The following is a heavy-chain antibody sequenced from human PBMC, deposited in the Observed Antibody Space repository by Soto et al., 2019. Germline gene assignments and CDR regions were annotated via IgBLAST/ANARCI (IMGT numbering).Heavy chain of an antibody. D-gene: IGHD3-10*01. Sequence: EVQLLQSGGDLVQPGGSLRLSCAASGFTFSAYAMSWVRQAPGKGLEWVSAISGSGDRTYYADSVKGRFIISRDSSDNTLYLKMNSLRAEDTALYYCAKDRMYYYGSGGLWYLDYWGQGPLVIFSS. CDR3: AKDRMYYYGSGGLWYLDY. J-gene: IGHJ4*02. CDR2: ISGSGDRT. CDR1: GFTFSAYA. V-gene: IGHV3-23*01.